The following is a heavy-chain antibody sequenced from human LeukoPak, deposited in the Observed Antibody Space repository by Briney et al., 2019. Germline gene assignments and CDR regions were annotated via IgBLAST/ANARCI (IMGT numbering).Heavy chain of an antibody. D-gene: IGHD2-2*01. CDR2: IVVGSGNT. J-gene: IGHJ2*01. V-gene: IGHV1-58*01. Sequence: SVKVSCKASGFTFTSSAVQWVRQARGQRLEWIGWIVVGSGNTNYAQKFQERVTITRDMSTSTAYMELSSLSSEDTAVYYCAARGGVPAAAGNWYFDLWDRGTLVTVSS. CDR1: GFTFTSSA. CDR3: AARGGVPAAAGNWYFDL.